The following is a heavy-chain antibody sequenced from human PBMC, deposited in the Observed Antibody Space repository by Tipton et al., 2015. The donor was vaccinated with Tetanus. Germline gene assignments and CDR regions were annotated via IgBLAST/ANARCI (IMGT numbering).Heavy chain of an antibody. CDR1: GGSFSGYY. V-gene: IGHV4-34*01. CDR3: ARGRKLQPFDY. CDR2: INHSGST. Sequence: TLSLTCAVYGGSFSGYYWSWIRQPPGKGLEWIGEINHSGSTNYNPSLKSRVTISVDTSKNQFSLKLSSVTAADTAVYYCARGRKLQPFDYWGQGTLVTVSS. J-gene: IGHJ4*02. D-gene: IGHD5-24*01.